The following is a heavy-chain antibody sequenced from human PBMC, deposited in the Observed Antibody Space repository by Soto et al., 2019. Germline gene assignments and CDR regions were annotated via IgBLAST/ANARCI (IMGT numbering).Heavy chain of an antibody. Sequence: GESLKISCKGSGYTFTTYWIGWVRQMPGKGLEWMGIIYPSDSDTRYSPSFQGQVTISADKSISTAYLQWSSLKASDAAMYYSARAYGKYFDYWGQGTLVTFSS. V-gene: IGHV5-51*01. CDR3: ARAYGKYFDY. J-gene: IGHJ4*02. D-gene: IGHD3-10*01. CDR2: IYPSDSDT. CDR1: GYTFTTYW.